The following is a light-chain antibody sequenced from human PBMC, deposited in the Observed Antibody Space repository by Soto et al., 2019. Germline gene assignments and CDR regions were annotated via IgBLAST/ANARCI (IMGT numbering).Light chain of an antibody. CDR1: SSDVGRYNF. CDR3: SSFTPSDTWV. V-gene: IGLV2-14*01. Sequence: QSALTQPASVSGSPGQSITISCTGTSSDVGRYNFVSWYQHHPGKVPKLMIYEVSNRPSGVSNRFSGSKSGNTASMTISGLQAEDEADYYCSSFTPSDTWVFGGGTKLTVL. CDR2: EVS. J-gene: IGLJ3*02.